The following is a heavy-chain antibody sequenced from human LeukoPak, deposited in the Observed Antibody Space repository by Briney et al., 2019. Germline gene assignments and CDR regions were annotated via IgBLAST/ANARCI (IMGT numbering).Heavy chain of an antibody. CDR3: ARDSRYYGSGSYWDV. D-gene: IGHD3-10*01. V-gene: IGHV4-59*11. Sequence: PSETLSLTCTVSGGSITSHYWSWIRQPPEKGLEWIGYIYYSGSTNYNPSLKSRVTISVDTSKNQFSLKLSSVTAADTAVYYCARDSRYYGSGSYWDVRGQGTTVTVSS. CDR1: GGSITSHY. J-gene: IGHJ6*02. CDR2: IYYSGST.